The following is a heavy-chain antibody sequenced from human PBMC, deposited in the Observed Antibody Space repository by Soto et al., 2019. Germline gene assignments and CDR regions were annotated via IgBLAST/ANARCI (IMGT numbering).Heavy chain of an antibody. V-gene: IGHV4-34*01. CDR1: GGSFSGYY. Sequence: PSETLSLTCAVYGGSFSGYYWSWIRQPPGKGLEWIGEINHSGSTNYNPSLKSRVTISVDTSKNQFSLKLSSVTAADTAVYYCARGVMVRGVTISYGMDVWCQGTTVTV. CDR2: INHSGST. D-gene: IGHD3-10*01. CDR3: ARGVMVRGVTISYGMDV. J-gene: IGHJ6*02.